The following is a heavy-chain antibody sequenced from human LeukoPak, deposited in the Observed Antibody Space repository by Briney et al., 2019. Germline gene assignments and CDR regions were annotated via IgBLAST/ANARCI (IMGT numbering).Heavy chain of an antibody. CDR3: ACYRVVAVVGAWAPSMDV. D-gene: IGHD6-19*01. J-gene: IGHJ6*03. V-gene: IGHV4-39*07. CDR2: IYYSGST. CDR1: GGSISSSSYY. Sequence: KASETLSLTCTVSGGSISSSSYYWGWIRQPPGKGLEWIGSIYYSGSTNYNPSLKSRVTISVDTSKNQFSLKLSSVTAADTAVYYCACYRVVAVVGAWAPSMDVWGKGTTVTVSS.